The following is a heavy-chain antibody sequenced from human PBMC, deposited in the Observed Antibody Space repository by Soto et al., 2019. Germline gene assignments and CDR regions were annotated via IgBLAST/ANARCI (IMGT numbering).Heavy chain of an antibody. CDR1: GGSISSGGYH. Sequence: QVQLQESGPGVVKPSQTLSLTCTVSGGSISSGGYHWSWIRQNPGKGLEWIGYIYYSGSTYYNPSLKSRVTISVDTSKNQFSLKLSSVTAADTAVYYCARDPGYGDYDHYFDYWGQGTLVTVSS. D-gene: IGHD4-17*01. CDR3: ARDPGYGDYDHYFDY. J-gene: IGHJ4*02. V-gene: IGHV4-31*03. CDR2: IYYSGST.